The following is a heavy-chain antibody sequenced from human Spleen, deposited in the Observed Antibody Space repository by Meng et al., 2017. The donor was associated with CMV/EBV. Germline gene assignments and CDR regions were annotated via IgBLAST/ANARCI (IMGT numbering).Heavy chain of an antibody. V-gene: IGHV3-7*03. CDR2: IRQDGSEQ. D-gene: IGHD6-6*01. CDR1: GFSFRHYW. CDR3: VSSSDGDHFDN. J-gene: IGHJ4*02. Sequence: LSCAASGFSFRHYWMSWVRQAPGKGLESVANIRQDGSEQYYVDSVKDRFIISRDNNKDLLYLQMDSLRAEDTAVYFCVSSSDGDHFDNWGQGTLVTVSS.